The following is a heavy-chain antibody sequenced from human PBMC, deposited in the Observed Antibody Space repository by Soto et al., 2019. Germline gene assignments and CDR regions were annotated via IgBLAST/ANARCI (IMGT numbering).Heavy chain of an antibody. CDR2: VSHDGRNT. Sequence: GGSLRLSCAASGCTFSSYGMHWVRQAPGKGLEWVAVVSHDGRNTHYADSVKGRFTISRDSSKNTVSLEMTSLRAEDMAVYYCAKGGRQWLVTSDFNYWGQGALVTVSS. CDR1: GCTFSSYG. CDR3: AKGGRQWLVTSDFNY. J-gene: IGHJ4*02. V-gene: IGHV3-30*18. D-gene: IGHD6-19*01.